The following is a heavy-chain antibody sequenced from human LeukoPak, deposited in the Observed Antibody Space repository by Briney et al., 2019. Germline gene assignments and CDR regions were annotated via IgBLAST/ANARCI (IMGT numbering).Heavy chain of an antibody. CDR2: INWNGGST. CDR1: GFTVSSNY. CDR3: ARRGLLNTCDY. J-gene: IGHJ4*02. D-gene: IGHD2-15*01. V-gene: IGHV3-20*04. Sequence: PGGSLRLSCAASGFTVSSNYMSWVRQAPGKGLEWVSGINWNGGSTGYADSVKGRFTISRDNAKNSLYLQMNSLRAEDTALYYCARRGLLNTCDYWGQGTLVTVSS.